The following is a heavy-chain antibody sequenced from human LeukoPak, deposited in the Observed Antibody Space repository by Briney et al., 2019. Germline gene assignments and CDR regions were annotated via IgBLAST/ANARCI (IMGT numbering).Heavy chain of an antibody. V-gene: IGHV3-11*01. CDR2: IGSSDSII. CDR3: GRETVAGTFDY. Sequence: GGSLYPSCVASGFTLSDFYMSWIRQAPGKGLEWLADIGSSDSIISYADSLRGRFTISRDYAKNSLHLQMNSLRDEDTAVDYCGRETVAGTFDYCGKGNLVTVSS. CDR1: GFTLSDFY. J-gene: IGHJ4*02. D-gene: IGHD6-19*01.